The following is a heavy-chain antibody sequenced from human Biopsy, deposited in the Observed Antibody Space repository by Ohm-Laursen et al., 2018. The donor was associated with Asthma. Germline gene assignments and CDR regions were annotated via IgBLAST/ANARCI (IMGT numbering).Heavy chain of an antibody. CDR2: ISYDGSNK. V-gene: IGHV3-30*03. J-gene: IGHJ4*02. D-gene: IGHD6-19*01. Sequence: SLRLSCTASGFTFSSFGMHWVRQAPGKGLEWGACISYDGSNKYYTDSVKGRSTISRDSSKNTLYLQMNSLRAEDTAVYYCSREEPTSGWYQGSILRWGQGTLVTVSS. CDR1: GFTFSSFG. CDR3: SREEPTSGWYQGSILR.